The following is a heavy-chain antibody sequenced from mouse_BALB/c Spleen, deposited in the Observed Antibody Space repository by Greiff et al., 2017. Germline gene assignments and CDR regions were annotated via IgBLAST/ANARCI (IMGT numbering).Heavy chain of an antibody. CDR3: TRNNYAMDY. J-gene: IGHJ4*01. CDR1: GFSLTSSG. V-gene: IGHV2-2*02. Sequence: QVQLQQSGPGLVQPSQRLSITCSVSGFSLTSSGVHWVRQSPGKGLEWLGVIWSGGSTDYNAAFISRLSISKDKSKSQVFFKMNRLQANDTAIYYCTRNNYAMDYWGQGTSVTDSS. CDR2: IWSGGST.